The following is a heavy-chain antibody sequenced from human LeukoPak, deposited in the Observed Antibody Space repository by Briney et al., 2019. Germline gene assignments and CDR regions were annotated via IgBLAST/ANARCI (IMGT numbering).Heavy chain of an antibody. CDR1: GYTFTSYG. V-gene: IGHV1-18*01. CDR3: AREGDRDCSSTSCQNIDAFDI. D-gene: IGHD2-2*01. Sequence: ASVKVSCKASGYTFTSYGISWVRQAPGQKLEWMGWMTAYNANTNYAQKFQGRVTMTTDTSTSTAYMELRSLRSDDTAVYYCAREGDRDCSSTSCQNIDAFDIWGQGTMVTVSS. J-gene: IGHJ3*02. CDR2: MTAYNANT.